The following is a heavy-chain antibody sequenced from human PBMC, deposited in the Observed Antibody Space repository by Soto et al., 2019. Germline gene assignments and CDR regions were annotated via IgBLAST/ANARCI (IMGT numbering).Heavy chain of an antibody. V-gene: IGHV4-34*01. J-gene: IGHJ4*02. CDR3: ARDTSVNFYLGPFEY. CDR1: GGSFSGYY. CDR2: INHSGST. Sequence: PSETLSLTCAVYGGSFSGYYWSWIRQPPGKGLEWIGEINHSGSTNYNPSLKSRVTISVDTSKNQFSLKLSSVTAADTAVYYCARDTSVNFYLGPFEYWGQGMQVTVSS. D-gene: IGHD1-1*01.